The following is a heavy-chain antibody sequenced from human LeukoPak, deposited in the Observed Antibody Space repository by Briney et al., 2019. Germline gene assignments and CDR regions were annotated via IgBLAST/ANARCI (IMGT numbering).Heavy chain of an antibody. V-gene: IGHV4-4*07. CDR2: IYTSGST. D-gene: IGHD6-6*01. Sequence: SETLSLTCTVSGGSISNYYWSWIRQPAGEGLEWIGRIYTSGSTNYNPSLKSRVTMSVDTSKNQFSLKLDSVTAADTAVYYCARDVRRSSSSSNSYYYYMDVWGKGTTVTVSS. J-gene: IGHJ6*03. CDR3: ARDVRRSSSSSNSYYYYMDV. CDR1: GGSISNYY.